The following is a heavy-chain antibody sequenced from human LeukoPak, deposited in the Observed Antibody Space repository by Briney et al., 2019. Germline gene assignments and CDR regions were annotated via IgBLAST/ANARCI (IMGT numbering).Heavy chain of an antibody. J-gene: IGHJ4*02. D-gene: IGHD2-2*01. Sequence: GGSLRLSCRTSGFTFSSYPMSWVRQAPGKGLEWVSAIGGSGGSTYSADSVKGRFTISRDNSKNILYLQMNSLRAEDTAIYYCAKTNLIVVPSTIRRGGFFDYWGQGTLVTVSS. CDR2: IGGSGGST. V-gene: IGHV3-23*01. CDR3: AKTNLIVVPSTIRRGGFFDY. CDR1: GFTFSSYP.